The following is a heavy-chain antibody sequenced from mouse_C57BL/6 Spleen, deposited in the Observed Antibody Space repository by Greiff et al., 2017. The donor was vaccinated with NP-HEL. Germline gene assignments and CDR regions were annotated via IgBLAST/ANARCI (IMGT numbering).Heavy chain of an antibody. V-gene: IGHV1-9*01. D-gene: IGHD1-1*01. CDR1: GYTFTGYW. Sequence: VQLQQSGAELMKPGASVKLSCKATGYTFTGYWIEWVKQRPGHGLEWIGEILPGSGSTNYNEKFKGKATFTADTSSNTAYMQLSSLTTEDSALYYCARNKGTSDGISYVWYFDVWGTGTTVTVSS. CDR3: ARNKGTSDGISYVWYFDV. CDR2: ILPGSGST. J-gene: IGHJ1*03.